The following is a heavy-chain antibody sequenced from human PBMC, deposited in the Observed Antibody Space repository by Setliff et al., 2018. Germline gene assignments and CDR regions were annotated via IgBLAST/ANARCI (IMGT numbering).Heavy chain of an antibody. CDR2: INRDGSEK. CDR3: ARSYY. CDR1: GFTLRSYW. Sequence: GESLKISCAASGFTLRSYWMSWVRQAPGKGLEWVANINRDGSEKYYLDSVKGRFTISRDNAEKSLWLHMNNLRVDDTAIYYCARSYYWGQGALVTVSS. D-gene: IGHD3-10*01. V-gene: IGHV3-7*01. J-gene: IGHJ4*02.